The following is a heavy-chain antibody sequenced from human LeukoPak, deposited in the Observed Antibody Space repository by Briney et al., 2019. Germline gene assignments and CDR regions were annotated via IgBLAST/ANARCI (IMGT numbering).Heavy chain of an antibody. CDR1: GFTFSSYA. CDR3: VREDTPATANY. V-gene: IGHV3-30*04. Sequence: GRSLRLSCAASGFTFSSYAMHWVRQAPGKGLEWVAVISYDGSNKYYADSVKGRFTISRDNSKDTLFLQMHSLRPGDTAVYYCVREDTPATANYWGQGTLVTISS. CDR2: ISYDGSNK. J-gene: IGHJ4*02. D-gene: IGHD2-21*02.